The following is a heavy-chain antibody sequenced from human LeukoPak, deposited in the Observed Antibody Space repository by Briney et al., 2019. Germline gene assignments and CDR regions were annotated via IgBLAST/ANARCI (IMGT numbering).Heavy chain of an antibody. CDR3: ARDLGYSYDGTDEDY. Sequence: GGSLRLSCAASGFTFSSYWMSWVRQAPGKGLEWVANIKQDGSEKYYVDSVKGRFTISRDNAKNSLYLQMNSLRAEDTAVYYCARDLGYSYDGTDEDYWGQGTLVTVSS. CDR1: GFTFSSYW. V-gene: IGHV3-7*05. D-gene: IGHD5-18*01. CDR2: IKQDGSEK. J-gene: IGHJ4*02.